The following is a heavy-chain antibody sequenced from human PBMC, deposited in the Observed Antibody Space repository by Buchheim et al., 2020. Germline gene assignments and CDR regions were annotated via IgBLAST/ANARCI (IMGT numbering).Heavy chain of an antibody. CDR1: GGSVSSGSYY. Sequence: QVQLQESGPGLVKPSETLSLTCTVSGGSVSSGSYYWSLIRQPPGKGPEWIGYIYYSGSTNYNPSLKSRVTISVDTSKNQLSLKLSSVTAADTAVYYCARDRGSYYDSSGYPYNGAFDIWGQGT. CDR2: IYYSGST. V-gene: IGHV4-61*01. D-gene: IGHD3-22*01. J-gene: IGHJ3*02. CDR3: ARDRGSYYDSSGYPYNGAFDI.